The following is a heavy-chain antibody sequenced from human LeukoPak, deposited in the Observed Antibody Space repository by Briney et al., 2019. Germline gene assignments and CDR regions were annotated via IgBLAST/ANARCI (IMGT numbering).Heavy chain of an antibody. J-gene: IGHJ4*02. CDR2: ISGSGGST. CDR3: AKDLITIFGVALFDY. CDR1: GFTFSSYA. Sequence: PGGSLRLSCAASGFTFSSYAMSWVRQAPGKGLEWVPAISGSGGSTYYADSVKGRFTISRDNSKNTLYLQMNSLRAEDTAVYYCAKDLITIFGVALFDYWGQGTLVTVSS. V-gene: IGHV3-23*01. D-gene: IGHD3-3*01.